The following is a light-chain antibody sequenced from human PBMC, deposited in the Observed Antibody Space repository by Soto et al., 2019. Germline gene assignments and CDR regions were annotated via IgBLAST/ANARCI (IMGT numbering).Light chain of an antibody. V-gene: IGKV1-5*01. Sequence: DIQMTQSPSTLSASVGDRVTITCRASQSMNDWLAWFQQKPGKGPKVLIYAASSLQSGVPSRFSGSGSGTEFTLTIDGLQPDDVATYYCLRYNAFSQTFGQGTKVEL. J-gene: IGKJ1*01. CDR2: AAS. CDR1: QSMNDW. CDR3: LRYNAFSQT.